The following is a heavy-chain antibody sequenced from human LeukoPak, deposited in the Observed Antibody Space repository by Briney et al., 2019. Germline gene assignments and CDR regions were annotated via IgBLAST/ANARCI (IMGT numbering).Heavy chain of an antibody. Sequence: SETLSLTCTVSGDSTGGSSYYWAWVRQPPGKGLEWIGSIFYSGSTYYNPSLKSRVTISVDTSKNQFSLNVYSVTAADTATYYCARRGITDSSSFFGHWGQGTLVTVSS. CDR3: ARRGITDSSSFFGH. V-gene: IGHV4-39*01. CDR1: GDSTGGSSYY. CDR2: IFYSGST. D-gene: IGHD6-13*01. J-gene: IGHJ4*02.